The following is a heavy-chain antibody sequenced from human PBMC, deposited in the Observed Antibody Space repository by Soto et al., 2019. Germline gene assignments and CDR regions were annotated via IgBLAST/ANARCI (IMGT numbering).Heavy chain of an antibody. CDR2: INPAAGDT. Sequence: QVQLVQSGAEVKKPGASVKISCTASGYTFTNYYMHWVRQAPGQGLEWMGVINPAAGDTTYAEKFQGRVTMTRDTSTRPVYMDMSSLRSDDTAVYYCARMMGYLLGVDHYYDGMDVWGHGTTVTVSS. CDR1: GYTFTNYY. J-gene: IGHJ6*02. CDR3: ARMMGYLLGVDHYYDGMDV. D-gene: IGHD3-16*01. V-gene: IGHV1-46*01.